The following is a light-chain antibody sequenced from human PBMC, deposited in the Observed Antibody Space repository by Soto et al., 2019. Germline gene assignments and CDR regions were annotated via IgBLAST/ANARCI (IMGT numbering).Light chain of an antibody. Sequence: EIVMTQSPATLSVSPVERATLSCTASQNVNSNFFAWYQHQAGQAPRLLMYGVSSRATGIPDRFSGSGTGTEFTLTISRLEPEDFAVYYCQQYGSSPLTFGGGTKVDI. CDR3: QQYGSSPLT. CDR1: QNVNSNF. CDR2: GVS. V-gene: IGKV3-20*01. J-gene: IGKJ4*01.